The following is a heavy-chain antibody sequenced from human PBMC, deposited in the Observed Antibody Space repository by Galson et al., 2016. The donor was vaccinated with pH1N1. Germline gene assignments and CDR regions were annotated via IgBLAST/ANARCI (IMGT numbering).Heavy chain of an antibody. CDR2: ISSGGTDA. V-gene: IGHV3-21*01. CDR3: ASLSRPGVGSDR. J-gene: IGHJ5*02. D-gene: IGHD1-14*01. CDR1: GFTFTYYS. Sequence: SLRLSCAASGFTFTYYSMNWVRQAPGQGLEWVSSISSGGTDAYYTDSVKGRFTISRDNAKNSLYLDTNSLRVDDTAVHWCASLSRPGVGSDRWGQGILVAVSS.